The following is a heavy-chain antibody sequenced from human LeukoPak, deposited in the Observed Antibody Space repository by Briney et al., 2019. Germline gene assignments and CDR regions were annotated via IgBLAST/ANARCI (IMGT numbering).Heavy chain of an antibody. CDR3: ATSKDYYDSNRFDP. D-gene: IGHD3-22*01. CDR1: GYTLTELS. Sequence: SVKASCKVSGYTLTELSMHWVRQAPGKGLEWMGGFDPEDGETIYAQKFQGRVTMTEDTSTDTAYMELSSLRSEDTAVYYCATSKDYYDSNRFDPWGQGTLVTVSS. J-gene: IGHJ5*02. CDR2: FDPEDGET. V-gene: IGHV1-24*01.